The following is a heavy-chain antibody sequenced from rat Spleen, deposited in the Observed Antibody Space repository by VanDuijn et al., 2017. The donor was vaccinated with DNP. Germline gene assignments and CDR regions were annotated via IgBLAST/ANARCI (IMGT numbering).Heavy chain of an antibody. CDR1: GFTFSDYA. D-gene: IGHD1-11*01. CDR2: IIYDGTSA. V-gene: IGHV5-17*01. Sequence: EAQLVESGGGLVQPGNSLKLSCAASGFTFSDYAMAWVRQSPKKGLEWVATIIYDGTSAFYRDSVQGRFTISRDNTRGTLYLQMDSLRSEDSATYYCARGCYGYWGQGVMVTVSS. CDR3: ARGCYGY. J-gene: IGHJ2*01.